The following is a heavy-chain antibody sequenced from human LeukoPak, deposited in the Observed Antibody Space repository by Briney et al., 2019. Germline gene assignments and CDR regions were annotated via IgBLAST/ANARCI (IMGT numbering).Heavy chain of an antibody. CDR1: GYTFTSYD. V-gene: IGHV1-8*01. CDR2: MNPNSGNT. D-gene: IGHD5-24*01. J-gene: IGHJ5*02. CDR3: ARATQAITDFDP. Sequence: ASVKVSCKASGYTFTSYDINWMRQAPGQGLEWVGWMNPNSGNTGYAQTFQGKLTMTRNTSIKTAYMELRSLRSDDTAVYYCARATQAITDFDPWGQGTLVTVSS.